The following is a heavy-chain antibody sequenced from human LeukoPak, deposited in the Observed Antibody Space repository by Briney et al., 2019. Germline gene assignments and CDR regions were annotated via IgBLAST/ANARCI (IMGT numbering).Heavy chain of an antibody. Sequence: GESLRLSCTASGFPFGTSAMSWARQVPGKGLEWVSVISNSGGHTYYADSVKGRFTISRDNSKNTLYLQMNSLRVGDTAVYYCAKEGCSSPTCYFDFWGQGILVTVSS. CDR2: ISNSGGHT. CDR1: GFPFGTSA. V-gene: IGHV3-23*01. CDR3: AKEGCSSPTCYFDF. J-gene: IGHJ4*02. D-gene: IGHD2-2*01.